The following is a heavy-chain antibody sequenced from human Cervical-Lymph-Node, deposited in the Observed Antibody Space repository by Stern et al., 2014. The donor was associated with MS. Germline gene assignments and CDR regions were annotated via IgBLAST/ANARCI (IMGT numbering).Heavy chain of an antibody. CDR3: TRGVTIFGVVGGAFDP. Sequence: EVQLVESGGGLVKPGRSLRLSCSASGFTFGDYAMSWFRQAPGKGLAWVGFISSKAYGGTTEYAASVKGRFTISRDDSKSIAYLQMNSLKTEDTAVYYCTRGVTIFGVVGGAFDPWGQGTLVTVSS. CDR2: ISSKAYGGTT. V-gene: IGHV3-49*05. J-gene: IGHJ5*02. CDR1: GFTFGDYA. D-gene: IGHD3-3*01.